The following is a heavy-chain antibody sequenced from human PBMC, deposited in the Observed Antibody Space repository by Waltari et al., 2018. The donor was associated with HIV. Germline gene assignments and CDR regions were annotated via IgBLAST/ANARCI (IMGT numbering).Heavy chain of an antibody. V-gene: IGHV1-24*01. CDR3: ATWDTAMVMPYYYYGMDV. J-gene: IGHJ6*02. Sequence: QVQLVQSGAEVKKPGASVKFSCKVSGYTLTELSMHVVRQAPGHGLEWMGGFDPEDGETIYAQKFQGRVTMTEDTSTDTAYMELSSLRSEDTAVYYCATWDTAMVMPYYYYGMDVWGQGTTVTVSS. CDR2: FDPEDGET. D-gene: IGHD5-18*01. CDR1: GYTLTELS.